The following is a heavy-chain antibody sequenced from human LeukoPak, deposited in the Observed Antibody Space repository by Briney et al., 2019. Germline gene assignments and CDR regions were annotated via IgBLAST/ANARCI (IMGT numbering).Heavy chain of an antibody. CDR2: ISYDGSNK. J-gene: IGHJ1*01. CDR3: ARDRALRYFDWLFQY. Sequence: GRSLRLSCAASGFTFSSYAMHWVRQAPGKGLEWVAVISYDGSNKYYADSVKGRFTISRDNSKNTLYLQMSSLRAEDTAVYYCARDRALRYFDWLFQYWGQGTLVTVSS. V-gene: IGHV3-30-3*01. D-gene: IGHD3-9*01. CDR1: GFTFSSYA.